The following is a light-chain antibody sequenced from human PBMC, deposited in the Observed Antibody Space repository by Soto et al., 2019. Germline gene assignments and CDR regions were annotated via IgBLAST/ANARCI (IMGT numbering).Light chain of an antibody. CDR1: QSIGKH. Sequence: DIQMTQSPSSLSASVGDRVTITCRASQSIGKHLNWYQQKPGKAPKFLIYSVSSLQSGVPSRFSGSGSGTDFTLTINSLQPEDFATYYCQQGYTSSITFGQGTRLRLN. J-gene: IGKJ5*01. CDR2: SVS. V-gene: IGKV1-39*01. CDR3: QQGYTSSIT.